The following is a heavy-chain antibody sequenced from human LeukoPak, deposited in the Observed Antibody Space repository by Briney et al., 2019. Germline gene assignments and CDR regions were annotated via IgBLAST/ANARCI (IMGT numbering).Heavy chain of an antibody. CDR1: GFTVRSNY. Sequence: PGGSLRLSCAASGFTVRSNYMSWVRQAPGKGLEWVSGISGSGGTTYYADSVKGRFTISRDKSKNTLYLQMNSLKAEDTAIYYCAKESPYSAYDYYFDYWGQGTLVTVSS. J-gene: IGHJ4*02. CDR3: AKESPYSAYDYYFDY. D-gene: IGHD5-12*01. CDR2: ISGSGGTT. V-gene: IGHV3-23*01.